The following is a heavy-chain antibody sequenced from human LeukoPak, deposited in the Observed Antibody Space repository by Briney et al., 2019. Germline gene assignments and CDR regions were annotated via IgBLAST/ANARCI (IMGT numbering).Heavy chain of an antibody. Sequence: PGGSLRLSCAASGFTFSSYWMHWVRQAPGKGLVWVSRINSDGSSTSYADSVKGRFTISRDNAKNTLYLQMNSLRAEDTAVYYCARGMSSSWTFDYWGQGTLVTVSS. V-gene: IGHV3-74*01. CDR1: GFTFSSYW. J-gene: IGHJ4*02. CDR3: ARGMSSSWTFDY. D-gene: IGHD6-13*01. CDR2: INSDGSST.